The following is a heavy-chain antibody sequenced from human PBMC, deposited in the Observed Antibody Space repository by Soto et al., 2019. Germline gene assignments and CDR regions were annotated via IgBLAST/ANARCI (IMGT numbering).Heavy chain of an antibody. CDR1: GYSFTSYW. CDR3: ARRGKRAATYYYYMDV. Sequence: GESLKISCKGSGYSFTSYWIGWVRQMPGKGLEWMGIIYPGDSDTRYSPSFQGQVTISADKSISTAYLQWSSLKASDTAMYYCARRGKRAATYYYYMDVWGKGTTVTVSS. V-gene: IGHV5-51*01. CDR2: IYPGDSDT. D-gene: IGHD6-13*01. J-gene: IGHJ6*03.